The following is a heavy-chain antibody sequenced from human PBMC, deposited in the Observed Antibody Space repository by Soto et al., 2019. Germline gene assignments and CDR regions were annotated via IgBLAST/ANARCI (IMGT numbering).Heavy chain of an antibody. CDR1: GYTFTSYY. J-gene: IGHJ6*02. Sequence: ASVKVSCKASGYTFTSYYMHWVRQAPGQGLEWMGIINPSGGSTSYAQKFQGRVTMTRDTSTSTVYMELSSLRSEDTAVYYCARSSSAVAGTGRYYYYYYGMDVWGQGTTVTVSS. CDR2: INPSGGST. D-gene: IGHD6-19*01. V-gene: IGHV1-46*01. CDR3: ARSSSAVAGTGRYYYYYYGMDV.